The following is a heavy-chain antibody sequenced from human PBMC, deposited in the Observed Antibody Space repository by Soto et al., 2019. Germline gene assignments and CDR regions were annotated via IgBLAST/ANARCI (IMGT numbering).Heavy chain of an antibody. CDR3: ARHTKYQLLSGPRGYFFDY. CDR1: GGSISSTSYY. D-gene: IGHD2-2*01. J-gene: IGHJ4*02. V-gene: IGHV4-39*01. CDR2: IYYGGTT. Sequence: SETLSLTCTVSGGSISSTSYYWGWIRQPPEKGLEWIGSIYYGGTTYYNPSLKSRVTISVDTSKNQFSLKLSSVTAADTALYYCARHTKYQLLSGPRGYFFDYWGQGTLVTVSS.